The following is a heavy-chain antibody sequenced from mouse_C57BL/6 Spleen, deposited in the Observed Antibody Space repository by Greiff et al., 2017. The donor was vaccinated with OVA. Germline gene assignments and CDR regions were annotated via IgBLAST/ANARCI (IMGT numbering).Heavy chain of an antibody. V-gene: IGHV1-82*01. CDR3: AREDTTVVAPFAY. CDR1: GYAFSSSW. Sequence: QVQLQQSGPELVKPGASVKISCKASGYAFSSSWMNWVKQRPGKGLEWIGRIYPGDGDTNYNGKFKGKATLTADKSSSTAYMQLSSLTSEDSAVYVCAREDTTVVAPFAYWGQGTLVTVSA. CDR2: IYPGDGDT. J-gene: IGHJ3*01. D-gene: IGHD1-1*01.